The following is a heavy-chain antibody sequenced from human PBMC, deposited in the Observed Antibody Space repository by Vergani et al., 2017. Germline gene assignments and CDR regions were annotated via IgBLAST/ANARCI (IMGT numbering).Heavy chain of an antibody. CDR1: GFTFSGSA. J-gene: IGHJ4*02. D-gene: IGHD6-19*01. Sequence: EVQLVESGGRLVQPGGSLKLSCAASGFTFSGSAMHWVRQASGKGLEWVGRIRSKANSYATAYAASVKGRFTISRDDSKNTAYLQMNSLKTEDTAVYYCTSQSIAVAGPAADYWGQGTLVTVSS. CDR2: IRSKANSYAT. CDR3: TSQSIAVAGPAADY. V-gene: IGHV3-73*02.